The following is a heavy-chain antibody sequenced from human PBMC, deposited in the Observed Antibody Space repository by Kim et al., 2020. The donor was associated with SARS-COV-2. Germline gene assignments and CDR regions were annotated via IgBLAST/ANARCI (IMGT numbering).Heavy chain of an antibody. CDR1: GGSISSYY. CDR2: IYASGST. D-gene: IGHD3-22*01. V-gene: IGHV4-4*07. Sequence: SETLSLTCTVSGGSISSYYWSWIRQPAGKGLEWIGRIYASGSTNYNPSLKSRVTMSVDTSKNQFSLNLSSVTAADTAVYYCAGEQPSTNYYDSSGYLPLFDYWGQGTLVTVSS. J-gene: IGHJ4*02. CDR3: AGEQPSTNYYDSSGYLPLFDY.